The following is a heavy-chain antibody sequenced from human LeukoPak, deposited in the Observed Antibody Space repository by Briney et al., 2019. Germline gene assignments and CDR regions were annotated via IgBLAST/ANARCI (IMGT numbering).Heavy chain of an antibody. J-gene: IGHJ4*02. Sequence: GGSLRLSCAVSGFAFSSYAMTWVRQAPGKGLEWVSVISGSGGSTYYADSVKGRFTISRDNSKNTLYMQMNSLRAEDTAVYYCAKAILTSYPNYDSSGYYLDYWGQGTLVTVSS. D-gene: IGHD3-22*01. CDR1: GFAFSSYA. CDR3: AKAILTSYPNYDSSGYYLDY. CDR2: ISGSGGST. V-gene: IGHV3-23*01.